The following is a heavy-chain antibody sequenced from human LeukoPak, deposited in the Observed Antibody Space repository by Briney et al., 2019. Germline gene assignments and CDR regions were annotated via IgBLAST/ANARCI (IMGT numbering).Heavy chain of an antibody. CDR1: GGSISSYY. D-gene: IGHD1-20*01. CDR3: ARLVRINWNGNWFDP. Sequence: PSETLSLTCTVSGGSISSYYWSWIRQPPGKGLEWIGYIYYSGSTNYNPSLKSRVTISADTSKNQFSLKLTSVTAADTAVYYCARLVRINWNGNWFDPWGQGTLVTVSS. V-gene: IGHV4-59*08. CDR2: IYYSGST. J-gene: IGHJ5*02.